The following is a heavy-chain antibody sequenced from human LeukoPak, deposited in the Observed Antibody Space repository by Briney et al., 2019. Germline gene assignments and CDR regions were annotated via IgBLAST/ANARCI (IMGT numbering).Heavy chain of an antibody. CDR2: INHSGST. CDR3: ARVKETPTTFHYFGYYMDV. J-gene: IGHJ6*03. Sequence: PSETLSLTCAVYGGSFSGYYWSWIRQPPGKGLEWIGEINHSGSTNYNPSLKSRVTMSIDTSKNQFSLRLSSLTSADTAVYYCARVKETPTTFHYFGYYMDVWDKGTTVTVSS. CDR1: GGSFSGYY. D-gene: IGHD5-24*01. V-gene: IGHV4-34*01.